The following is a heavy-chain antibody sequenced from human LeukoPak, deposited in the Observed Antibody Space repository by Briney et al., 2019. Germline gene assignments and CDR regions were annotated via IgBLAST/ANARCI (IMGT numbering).Heavy chain of an antibody. J-gene: IGHJ5*02. V-gene: IGHV4-4*07. D-gene: IGHD6-13*01. Sequence: PSETLSLTCTVSGGSISSYYWSWLRQPAGKGLEWIGRIYTSGSTNYNPSLKSRVTMSVDTSKNQFSLKLSSVTAADTAVYYCATQTGIAAAGTSFGWFDPWGQGTLVTVSS. CDR3: ATQTGIAAAGTSFGWFDP. CDR1: GGSISSYY. CDR2: IYTSGST.